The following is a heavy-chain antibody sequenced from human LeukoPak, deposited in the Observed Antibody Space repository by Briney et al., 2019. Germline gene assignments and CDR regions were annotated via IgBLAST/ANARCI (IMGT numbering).Heavy chain of an antibody. CDR3: AESRDVDTAMVY. Sequence: PGGSLRLSCAASGFTFSSYAMHWVRQAPGKGLEYVSAISSNGGSTYYANSVKGRFTISRDNSKNTLYLQMGSLRAEDMAVYYCAESRDVDTAMVYWGQGTLVTVSS. D-gene: IGHD5-18*01. J-gene: IGHJ4*02. V-gene: IGHV3-64*01. CDR1: GFTFSSYA. CDR2: ISSNGGST.